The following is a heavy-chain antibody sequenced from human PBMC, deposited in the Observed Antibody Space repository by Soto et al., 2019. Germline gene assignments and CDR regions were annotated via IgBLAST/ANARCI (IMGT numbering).Heavy chain of an antibody. CDR3: ARHVGTQIGYCISTSCYRGFRFDP. CDR1: GYTFTSYG. Sequence: ASVKVSCKASGYTFTSYGISWVRQAPGQGLEWMGWISAYNGNTNYAQKLQGRVTMTTDTSKNQFSLKLSSVTAADTAVYYCARHVGTQIGYCISTSCYRGFRFDPWGQGTLVTVSS. V-gene: IGHV1-18*01. CDR2: ISAYNGNT. J-gene: IGHJ5*02. D-gene: IGHD2-2*01.